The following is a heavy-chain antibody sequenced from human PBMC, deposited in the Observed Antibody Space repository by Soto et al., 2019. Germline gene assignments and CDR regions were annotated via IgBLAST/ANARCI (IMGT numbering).Heavy chain of an antibody. D-gene: IGHD3-3*01. CDR1: GGTFSSYA. CDR2: IIPIFGTA. CDR3: ARDSLPFWSCYSPLYYYYGMDV. J-gene: IGHJ6*02. Sequence: QVQLVQSGAEVKKPGSSVKVSCKASGGTFSSYAISWVRQAPGQGLEWMGGIIPIFGTANYAQKFQGRVTITEDDSTSTAYMELSSLRSEDTAVYYCARDSLPFWSCYSPLYYYYGMDVWGQGTTVTVSS. V-gene: IGHV1-69*01.